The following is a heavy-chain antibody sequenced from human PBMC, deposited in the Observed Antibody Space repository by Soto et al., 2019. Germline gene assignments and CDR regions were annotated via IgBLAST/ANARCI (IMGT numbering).Heavy chain of an antibody. CDR2: MYNTGST. D-gene: IGHD2-21*02. Sequence: SETLSLTCTVSGCSTRGYYWSWFRQPPGKGLEWIGYMYNTGSTVYNPSFKSRVTISVDTSKNQFSLKLNSVTAADTAVYYCARDLWGYCGTDCYPLDVWGQGTTVTVS. CDR3: ARDLWGYCGTDCYPLDV. V-gene: IGHV4-59*01. J-gene: IGHJ6*02. CDR1: GCSTRGYY.